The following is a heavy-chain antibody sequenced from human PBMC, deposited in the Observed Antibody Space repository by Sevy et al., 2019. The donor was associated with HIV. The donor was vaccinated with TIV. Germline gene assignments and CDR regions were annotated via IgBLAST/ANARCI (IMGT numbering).Heavy chain of an antibody. J-gene: IGHJ4*02. D-gene: IGHD1-26*01. V-gene: IGHV1-46*03. CDR1: GYTFTSYY. CDR3: ARATIVGATAVVGFDY. Sequence: ASVKVSCKASGYTFTSYYMHWVRQAPGQGLEWMGLINPSGGSTSYAQKFQGRVTMTRDTSTSTVYMELSSLRSEDTAVYYCARATIVGATAVVGFDYWGQGTLVTVSS. CDR2: INPSGGST.